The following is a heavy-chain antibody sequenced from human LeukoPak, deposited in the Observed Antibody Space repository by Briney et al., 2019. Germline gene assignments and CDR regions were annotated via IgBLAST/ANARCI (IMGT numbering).Heavy chain of an antibody. D-gene: IGHD2-2*01. CDR2: INHSGST. Sequence: SETLSLTCAVYGGSFSGYYWSWIRQPPGKGLEWIGEINHSGSTNYNPSLKSRVTISVDTSKNQFSLKLSSVTAADTAVYSCARQGPWSYDFDSWGQGTLVTVSS. CDR3: ARQGPWSYDFDS. J-gene: IGHJ4*02. V-gene: IGHV4-34*01. CDR1: GGSFSGYY.